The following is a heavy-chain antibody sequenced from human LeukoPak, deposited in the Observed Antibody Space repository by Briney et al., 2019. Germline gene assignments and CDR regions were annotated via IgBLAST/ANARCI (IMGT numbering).Heavy chain of an antibody. CDR1: GFTFSSYS. D-gene: IGHD4-23*01. J-gene: IGHJ4*02. V-gene: IGHV3-21*01. CDR2: ISSSSSYI. CDR3: ARDHRWDFDY. Sequence: GGSLRLSCAASGFTFSSYSMNWVRQAPGKGLEWVSSISSSSSYIYYADSVKGRFTISRDNVKNSLYLQMNSLRAEDTAVYYCARDHRWDFDYWGQGTLVTVSS.